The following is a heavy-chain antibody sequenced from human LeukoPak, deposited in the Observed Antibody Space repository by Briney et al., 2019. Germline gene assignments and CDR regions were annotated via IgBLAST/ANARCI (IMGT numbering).Heavy chain of an antibody. CDR2: IYYSGST. CDR3: ANMGYSYAPGLFDP. CDR1: GGSISSSSYY. V-gene: IGHV4-39*07. D-gene: IGHD5-18*01. J-gene: IGHJ5*02. Sequence: SETLSLTCTVSGGSISSSSYYWGWIRQPPGKGLEWIGGIYYSGSTYYNPSLKSRVTISVDTSKNQFSLKLSSVTAAGTAVYYCANMGYSYAPGLFDPWGQGTLVTVSS.